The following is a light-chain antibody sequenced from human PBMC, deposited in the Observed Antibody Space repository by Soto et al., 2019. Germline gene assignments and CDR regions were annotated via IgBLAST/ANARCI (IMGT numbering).Light chain of an antibody. V-gene: IGLV2-8*01. CDR3: SSYAGSASWV. J-gene: IGLJ3*02. Sequence: QSALTQPPSASGSLGQSVTISCSGTARDIGGYNYVAWYQQHPGKAPKFILYEVSERPSGVPLRFSGSKTGNTAFLTVSGLQAEDEADYYCSSYAGSASWVFGGGTKLTVL. CDR2: EVS. CDR1: ARDIGGYNY.